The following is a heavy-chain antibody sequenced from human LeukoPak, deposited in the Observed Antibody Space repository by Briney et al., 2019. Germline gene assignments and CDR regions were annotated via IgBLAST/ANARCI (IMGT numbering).Heavy chain of an antibody. V-gene: IGHV4-59*12. Sequence: SKTLSLTCTVSGGSISSYYWSWIRQPPGKGLEWIGYIYYSGSTNYNPSLKSRVTLSVDTSKNQFSLKLSSVTAADTAVYYCASRGGGSYADYGAFDIWGQGTMVTVSS. CDR2: IYYSGST. D-gene: IGHD1-26*01. CDR1: GGSISSYY. CDR3: ASRGGGSYADYGAFDI. J-gene: IGHJ3*02.